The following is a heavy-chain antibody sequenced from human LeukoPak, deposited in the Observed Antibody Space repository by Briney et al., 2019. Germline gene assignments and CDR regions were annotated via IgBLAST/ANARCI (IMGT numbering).Heavy chain of an antibody. CDR2: FDPEDGET. V-gene: IGHV1-24*01. D-gene: IGHD3-22*01. CDR3: ATVGSSVTTMIVG. J-gene: IGHJ1*01. Sequence: SSVKVSCKVSVYTLTELSMHWVRQAPGKGLEWMGGFDPEDGETIYAQKFQGRVTMTEDTSTDTAYMELSSLRSEDTAVYYCATVGSSVTTMIVGWGQGTLVTVSS. CDR1: VYTLTELS.